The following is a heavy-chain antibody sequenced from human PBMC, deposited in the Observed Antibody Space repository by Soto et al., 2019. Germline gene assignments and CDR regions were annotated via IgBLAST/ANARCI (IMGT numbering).Heavy chain of an antibody. CDR3: VRLVNPYGDYSLAFDY. CDR1: GGSFSGYY. J-gene: IGHJ4*02. D-gene: IGHD4-17*01. CDR2: INHSGST. V-gene: IGHV4-34*01. Sequence: SETLSLTCAVYGGSFSGYYWSWIRQPPGKGLEWIGEINHSGSTNYNPSLKSRVTISVDTSKNQFSLKLSSVTAADTAVYYCVRLVNPYGDYSLAFDYWGQGTLVTVSS.